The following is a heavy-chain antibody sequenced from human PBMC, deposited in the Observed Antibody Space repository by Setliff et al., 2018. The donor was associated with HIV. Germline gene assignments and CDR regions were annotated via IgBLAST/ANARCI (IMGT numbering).Heavy chain of an antibody. V-gene: IGHV4-31*03. CDR3: AGGRYFRDIRDSRFDF. J-gene: IGHJ4*02. CDR1: GGSISSSGYY. Sequence: SETLSLTCSVSGGSISSSGYYWSWIRHYPGKGLEWIGYMYHSGSTYYNAPLASRLIMSLDPSKNQFSLKLNSMTAADTAMYYCAGGRYFRDIRDSRFDFWGQGMLVTVS. D-gene: IGHD3-9*01. CDR2: MYHSGST.